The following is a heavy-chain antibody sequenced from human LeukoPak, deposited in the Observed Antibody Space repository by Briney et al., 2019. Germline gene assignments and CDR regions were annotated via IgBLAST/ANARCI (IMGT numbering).Heavy chain of an antibody. D-gene: IGHD6-25*01. J-gene: IGHJ3*02. CDR2: IYHSGST. CDR1: GGSISSSNW. Sequence: SGTLSLTCAVSGGSISSSNWWSWVRPPPGKGLEWIGEIYHSGSTNYNPSLKSRVTISVDKSKNQFSLKLSSVTAADTAVYYCARKDSSAYDAFDIWGQGTMVTVSS. V-gene: IGHV4-4*02. CDR3: ARKDSSAYDAFDI.